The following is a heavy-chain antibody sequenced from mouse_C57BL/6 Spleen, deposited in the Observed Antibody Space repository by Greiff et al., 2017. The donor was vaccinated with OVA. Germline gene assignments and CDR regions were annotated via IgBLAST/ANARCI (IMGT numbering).Heavy chain of an antibody. CDR3: TGYSYFDV. Sequence: EVKLVDSGGGLVQPGGSMKLSCVASGFTFSNYWMNWVRQSPEKGLEWVAQIRLKSDNYATHYAESVKGRFTISRDDSKSSVYLQMNNLRAEDTGIYYCTGYSYFDVWGTGTTVTVSS. CDR2: IRLKSDNYAT. V-gene: IGHV6-3*01. J-gene: IGHJ1*03. CDR1: GFTFSNYW.